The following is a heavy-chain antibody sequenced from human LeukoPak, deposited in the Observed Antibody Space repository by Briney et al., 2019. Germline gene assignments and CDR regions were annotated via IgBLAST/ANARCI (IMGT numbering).Heavy chain of an antibody. CDR3: AKDSAGSWPFYYFDY. D-gene: IGHD6-13*01. V-gene: IGHV3-9*01. CDR1: GFTFDDYA. CDR2: ISWNSGSI. Sequence: GGSLRLSCAASGFTFDDYAMHWVRQAPGKGLEWVSGISWNSGSIGYADSVKGRFTISRDNAKNSLYLQMNSLRAEDTALYYCAKDSAGSWPFYYFDYWGQGTLVTVPS. J-gene: IGHJ4*02.